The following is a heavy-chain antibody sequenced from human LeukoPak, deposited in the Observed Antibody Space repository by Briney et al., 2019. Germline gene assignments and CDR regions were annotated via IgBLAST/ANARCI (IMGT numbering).Heavy chain of an antibody. J-gene: IGHJ4*02. Sequence: ASVKVSCKASGYTFTSYGISWVRQAPGQGLEWMGWISAHNGNTNYAQKLQGRVTMTTDTSTSTAYMELRSLRSDDTAVYYCARYCSSTSCYYYFDYWGQGTLVTVSS. D-gene: IGHD2-2*01. CDR1: GYTFTSYG. CDR2: ISAHNGNT. CDR3: ARYCSSTSCYYYFDY. V-gene: IGHV1-18*01.